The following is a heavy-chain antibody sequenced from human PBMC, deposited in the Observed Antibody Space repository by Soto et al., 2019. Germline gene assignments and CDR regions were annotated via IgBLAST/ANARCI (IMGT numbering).Heavy chain of an antibody. D-gene: IGHD3-10*01. CDR1: GYTFTSYG. V-gene: IGHV1-18*01. CDR3: AREWQSGSYSIDY. J-gene: IGHJ4*02. Sequence: ASVKVSCKASGYTFTSYGISLLRQAPGQGLEWMGWISAYSGNTNYAQKLQGRVTMTTDTSTSTAYMELRSLRSDDTAVYYCAREWQSGSYSIDYWGQGTLVTVSS. CDR2: ISAYSGNT.